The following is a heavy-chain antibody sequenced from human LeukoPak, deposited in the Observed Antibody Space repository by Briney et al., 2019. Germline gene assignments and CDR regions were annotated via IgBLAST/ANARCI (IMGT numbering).Heavy chain of an antibody. CDR2: IIPIFGTA. D-gene: IGHD3-22*01. Sequence: ASVKVSCKASGGTFSSYAISWVRQAPGQGLEWLGWIIPIFGTANYAQKLQGRVTMTTDTSTSTAYMELRRLRSDDTAVYYCARDGSGSSGYPNYWGQGTLVTVSS. CDR3: ARDGSGSSGYPNY. V-gene: IGHV1-69*05. J-gene: IGHJ4*02. CDR1: GGTFSSYA.